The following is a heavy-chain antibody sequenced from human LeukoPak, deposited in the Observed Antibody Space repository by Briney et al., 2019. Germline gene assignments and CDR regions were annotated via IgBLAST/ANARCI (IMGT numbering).Heavy chain of an antibody. CDR2: IYYSGST. CDR1: GGSISSSSYY. CDR3: ARVSGSYYSDY. Sequence: TTSETLSLTCTVSGGSISSSSYYWGWIRQPPGKGLEWIGSIYYSGSTYYNPSLKSRVTISVDTSKNQFSLKLNSVTAADTALYYCARVSGSYYSDYWGRGTLVTVSS. V-gene: IGHV4-39*07. D-gene: IGHD1-26*01. J-gene: IGHJ4*02.